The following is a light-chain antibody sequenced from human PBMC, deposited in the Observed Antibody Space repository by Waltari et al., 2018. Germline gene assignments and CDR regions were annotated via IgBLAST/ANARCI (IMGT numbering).Light chain of an antibody. V-gene: IGKV3-15*01. J-gene: IGKJ2*01. CDR3: QQYNDWPYT. CDR2: GTS. CDR1: QSVRTK. Sequence: EIVMTQSPVTLSVSPGERAALSCRPSQSVRTKLAWYQQRPGQTPRLLICGTSTRATEIPAMFSGSGSGTEFTLTISSLQSEYFAVYYCQQYNDWPYTFGQGTKLEIK.